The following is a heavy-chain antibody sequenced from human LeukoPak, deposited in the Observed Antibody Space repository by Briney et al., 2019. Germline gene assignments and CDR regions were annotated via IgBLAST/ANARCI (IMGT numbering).Heavy chain of an antibody. Sequence: PGGSLRLSCAASGLTLSSYAMRWVRQAPGKGLEWVSGIRGSGGSTYYADSVKGRFTISRDNSKNTLYLQMNSLRAEDTAMYYCATTRLRASAYMDVWGKGTTVTVSS. CDR1: GLTLSSYA. CDR3: ATTRLRASAYMDV. D-gene: IGHD2-2*01. V-gene: IGHV3-23*01. CDR2: IRGSGGST. J-gene: IGHJ6*03.